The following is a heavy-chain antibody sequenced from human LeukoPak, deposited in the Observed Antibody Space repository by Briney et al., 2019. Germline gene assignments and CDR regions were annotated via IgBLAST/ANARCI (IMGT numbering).Heavy chain of an antibody. V-gene: IGHV3-7*01. CDR1: GFTFSSYW. CDR3: KSGGAAPGSFDY. J-gene: IGHJ4*02. Sequence: GGSLRLSCAVSGFTFSSYWMSWMRQAPGKGLEWVANIKYDGNEEYYVDSVKGRFTISRDNAKNSLYLQLNSLRVEDTAVYYCKSGGAAPGSFDYWGQGTLVTVSP. CDR2: IKYDGNEE. D-gene: IGHD1-1*01.